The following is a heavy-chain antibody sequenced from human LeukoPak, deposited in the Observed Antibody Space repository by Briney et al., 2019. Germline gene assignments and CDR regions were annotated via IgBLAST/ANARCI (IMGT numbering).Heavy chain of an antibody. CDR2: IYLGDFDT. Sequence: GAALKTSSNGLGTGFTSYWIGWVRPMPGKGLGWRGIIYLGDFDTRYSPSLQGQVTISADKSISTAYLQWSSMKASDTAMYYCARLVGYCSGGSCYHFDYWAQGTLVTVSS. CDR3: ARLVGYCSGGSCYHFDY. D-gene: IGHD2-15*01. CDR1: GTGFTSYW. V-gene: IGHV5-51*01. J-gene: IGHJ4*02.